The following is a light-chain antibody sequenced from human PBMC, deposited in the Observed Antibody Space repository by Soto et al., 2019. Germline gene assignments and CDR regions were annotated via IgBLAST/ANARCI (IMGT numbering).Light chain of an antibody. Sequence: AIRMTQSPSSLSASTGDRVTITCRARQGISSYLAWYQQKPGKAPKLLIYAASTLQSGVPSRFSGSGSGTDVTLTISCLQSEDFATYYCQQYYSYPWTFGQGTKVEIK. V-gene: IGKV1-8*01. CDR3: QQYYSYPWT. CDR2: AAS. J-gene: IGKJ1*01. CDR1: QGISSY.